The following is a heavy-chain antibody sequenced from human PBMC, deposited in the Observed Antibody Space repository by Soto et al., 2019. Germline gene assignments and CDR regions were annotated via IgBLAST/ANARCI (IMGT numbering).Heavy chain of an antibody. D-gene: IGHD6-13*01. J-gene: IGHJ4*02. V-gene: IGHV3-23*01. CDR2: ISGSGGST. CDR1: VFTFINYA. Sequence: WGSRRLSCSASVFTFINYAMSWFRQAPGNGLEWVSVISGSGGSTYYADSVKVRFTISRDNSKNTLYLQMNSLRAEDTAVYYCASYSSWYYYWGQGTLVTVSS. CDR3: ASYSSWYYY.